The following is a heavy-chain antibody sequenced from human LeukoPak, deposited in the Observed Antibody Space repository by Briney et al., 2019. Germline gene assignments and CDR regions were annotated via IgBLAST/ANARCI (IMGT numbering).Heavy chain of an antibody. D-gene: IGHD2-15*01. Sequence: SETLSLTCAVYGGSFSGYYWSWIRQPPGKGLEWIGEINHSGSTNYNPSLKSRVTISVDTSKNQFSLKLSSVTAADTAVYYCATIPPRSYCSGGSCYRNAFDIWGQGTMVTVSS. CDR3: ATIPPRSYCSGGSCYRNAFDI. CDR2: INHSGST. J-gene: IGHJ3*02. V-gene: IGHV4-34*01. CDR1: GGSFSGYY.